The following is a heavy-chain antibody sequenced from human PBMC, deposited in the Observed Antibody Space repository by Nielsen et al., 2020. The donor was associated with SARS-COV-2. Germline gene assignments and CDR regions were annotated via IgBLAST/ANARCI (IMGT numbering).Heavy chain of an antibody. CDR1: GFTFSSYS. CDR3: ARAHYGDYLRYFDY. V-gene: IGHV3-21*01. CDR2: ISSSSSYI. D-gene: IGHD4-17*01. J-gene: IGHJ4*02. Sequence: GESLKISCAASGFTFSSYSMNWVRQAPGKGLEWVSSISSSSSYIYYADSAKGRFTISRDNAKNSLYLQMNSLRAEDTAVYYCARAHYGDYLRYFDYWGQGTLVTVSS.